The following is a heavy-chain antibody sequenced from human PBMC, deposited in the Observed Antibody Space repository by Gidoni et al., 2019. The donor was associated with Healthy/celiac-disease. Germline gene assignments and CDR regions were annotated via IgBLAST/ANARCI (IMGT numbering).Heavy chain of an antibody. CDR3: ARVQRSPYGDYVYYFDY. J-gene: IGHJ4*02. V-gene: IGHV3-74*01. D-gene: IGHD4-17*01. CDR2: INSDGSST. CDR1: GFTFSSHW. Sequence: EVQLVESGGGLVQPGGSLRLPCAASGFTFSSHWSHWVRQTPGQGLVWVSRINSDGSSTSYADSVKGRFTISRDNAKNTLYLQMNSLRAEDTAVYYCARVQRSPYGDYVYYFDYWGQGTLVTVSS.